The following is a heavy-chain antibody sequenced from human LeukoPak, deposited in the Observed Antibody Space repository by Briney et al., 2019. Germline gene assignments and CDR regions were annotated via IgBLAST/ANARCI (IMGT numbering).Heavy chain of an antibody. D-gene: IGHD3-22*01. CDR3: AHRLRVVALGNYFDY. Sequence: SGPTLVNPTQTLTLTCSFSGFSLTTSGVGVGWIRQPPGKALQWLALIYWDDDKRYSPSLKSRLTITKDTSKNQVVLTMTNTDPVDTGTYYCAHRLRVVALGNYFDYWGQGTLVTVSS. CDR1: GFSLTTSGVG. V-gene: IGHV2-5*02. J-gene: IGHJ4*02. CDR2: IYWDDDK.